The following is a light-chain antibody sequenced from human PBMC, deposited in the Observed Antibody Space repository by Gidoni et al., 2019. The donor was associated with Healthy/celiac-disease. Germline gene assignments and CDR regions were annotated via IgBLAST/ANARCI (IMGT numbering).Light chain of an antibody. CDR3: QQRSNWPPYT. Sequence: EIVLTQSPATLSLSPGERATLSCRASQSVSSYLAWYQQKPGQAPRLLIYDASNRATGIPARFSGSGSGTDFTLTISSLEPEDDAVYYCQQRSNWPPYTFSQGTKLEIK. CDR2: DAS. CDR1: QSVSSY. J-gene: IGKJ2*01. V-gene: IGKV3-11*01.